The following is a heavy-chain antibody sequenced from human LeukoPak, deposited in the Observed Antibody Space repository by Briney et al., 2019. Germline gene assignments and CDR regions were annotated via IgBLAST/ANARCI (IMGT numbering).Heavy chain of an antibody. CDR1: GFTFSSYG. CDR3: AKDRGWGY. D-gene: IGHD3-10*01. Sequence: GGSLRLSCAASGFTFSSYGMHWVRQAPGKGLEWVAVISYDGSNKYYADSVKGRFTISRDNSKNTLCLQMNSLRAEDTAVYYCAKDRGWGYWGQGTLVTVSS. CDR2: ISYDGSNK. J-gene: IGHJ4*02. V-gene: IGHV3-30*18.